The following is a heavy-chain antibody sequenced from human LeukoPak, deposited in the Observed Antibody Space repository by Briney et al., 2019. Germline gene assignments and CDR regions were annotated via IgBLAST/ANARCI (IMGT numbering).Heavy chain of an antibody. CDR3: AKDAEATMTPLSAFDI. CDR1: GFIFRNYA. J-gene: IGHJ3*02. Sequence: GWSLRLSCASSGFIFRNYAISLVREAPERRVEWVSFNSGSGGSTYSEDSVKGRSTISSEYSNKAQYQLMNRVCADDAVMYYCAKDAEATMTPLSAFDISGERTMFTASS. D-gene: IGHD2-15*01. V-gene: IGHV3-23*01. CDR2: NSGSGGST.